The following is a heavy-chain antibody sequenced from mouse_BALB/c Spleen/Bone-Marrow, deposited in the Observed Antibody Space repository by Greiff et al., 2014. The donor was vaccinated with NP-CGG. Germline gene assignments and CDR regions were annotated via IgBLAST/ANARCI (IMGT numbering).Heavy chain of an antibody. CDR1: GYVFSTYW. CDR3: ARSGYGSSYDY. Sequence: QVQLKESGAELVRPGASVKISCKASGYVFSTYWMNWVKQRPGQGLEWIGHIYPGDGDTDYNGKFKGTATLTADKSSSTAYMQLSSLTSEDSAVYFCARSGYGSSYDYWGQGTTLTVSS. D-gene: IGHD1-1*01. V-gene: IGHV1-80*01. J-gene: IGHJ2*01. CDR2: IYPGDGDT.